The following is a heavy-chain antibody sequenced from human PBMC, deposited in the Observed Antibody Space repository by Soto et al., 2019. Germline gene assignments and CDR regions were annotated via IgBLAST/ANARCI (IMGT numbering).Heavy chain of an antibody. D-gene: IGHD3-10*01. CDR3: ARSGAGMIWFGELELPTHWFDP. CDR1: GGSISSSSYY. V-gene: IGHV4-39*01. J-gene: IGHJ5*02. CDR2: IYYSGST. Sequence: QLQLQESGPGLVKPSETLSLTCTVSGGSISSSSYYWGWIRQPPGKGLEWIGSIYYSGSTYYNPSLKSRVTISVDTSKNQFSLKLSSVTAADTAVYYCARSGAGMIWFGELELPTHWFDPWGQGTLVTVSS.